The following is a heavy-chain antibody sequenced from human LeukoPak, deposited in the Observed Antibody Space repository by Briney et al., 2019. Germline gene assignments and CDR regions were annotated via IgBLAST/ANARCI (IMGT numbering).Heavy chain of an antibody. V-gene: IGHV3-20*04. CDR1: GFAFDDYG. Sequence: GGSLRLFCAASGFAFDDYGMSWVRQAPGKGLEWVSGINWNGGSTGYADSVKGRFTISRDNAKNSLYLQMNSLRAEDTALYYCAGGVEYSSSSDYYYYYMDVWGKGTTVTVSS. J-gene: IGHJ6*03. D-gene: IGHD6-6*01. CDR2: INWNGGST. CDR3: AGGVEYSSSSDYYYYYMDV.